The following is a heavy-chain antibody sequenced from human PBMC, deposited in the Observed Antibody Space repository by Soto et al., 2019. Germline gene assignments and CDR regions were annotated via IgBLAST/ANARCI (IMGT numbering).Heavy chain of an antibody. CDR3: ARGLGDLSGGIMLTVTTSSNNWFDP. V-gene: IGHV1-18*01. D-gene: IGHD4-17*01. Sequence: ASVKVSCKASGYTFTSYGISWVRQAPGQGLEWMGWISAYNGNTNYAQKLQGRVTMTTDTSTSTAYMELRSLRSDDTAVYYCARGLGDLSGGIMLTVTTSSNNWFDPWGQGTLVTVSS. J-gene: IGHJ5*02. CDR2: ISAYNGNT. CDR1: GYTFTSYG.